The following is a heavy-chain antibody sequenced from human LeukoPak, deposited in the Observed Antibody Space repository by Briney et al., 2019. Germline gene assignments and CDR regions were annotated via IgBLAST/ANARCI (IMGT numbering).Heavy chain of an antibody. J-gene: IGHJ3*02. CDR1: GGTFSSYA. Sequence: SVKVSCEASGGTFSSYAISWVRQAPGQGLEWMGGIIPIFGTANYAQKFQGRVTITADESTSTAYMELSSLRSEDTAVYYCARPVTTGQGAFDIWGQGTMVTVSS. CDR2: IIPIFGTA. V-gene: IGHV1-69*13. D-gene: IGHD1-14*01. CDR3: ARPVTTGQGAFDI.